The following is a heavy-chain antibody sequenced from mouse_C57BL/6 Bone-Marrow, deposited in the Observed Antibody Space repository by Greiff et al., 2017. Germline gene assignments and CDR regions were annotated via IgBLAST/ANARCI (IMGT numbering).Heavy chain of an antibody. J-gene: IGHJ2*01. Sequence: VQLQQSGAELVKPGASVKLSCTASGFNIKDYYIHWVKQRTEQGLEWIGRIDPEDGETKYAPKFQDKATITADTSSNTASLQLSSLTSEDTAVYYCTRSLSYYGTNYWGQGTTLTVSS. CDR1: GFNIKDYY. V-gene: IGHV14-2*01. CDR3: TRSLSYYGTNY. D-gene: IGHD1-1*01. CDR2: IDPEDGET.